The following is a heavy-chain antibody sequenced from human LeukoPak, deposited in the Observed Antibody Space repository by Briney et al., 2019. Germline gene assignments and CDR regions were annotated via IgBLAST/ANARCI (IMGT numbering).Heavy chain of an antibody. D-gene: IGHD3-9*01. Sequence: GASVKVSCKASGYTFTSYGISWVRQAPGQGLEWMGWISAYNGNTNYAQKLQGRVTMTTDTSTSTAYMELRSLRSDDTAVYYCARTRLTGYPHYYYYMDVWGKGTTVTVSS. CDR2: ISAYNGNT. J-gene: IGHJ6*03. CDR1: GYTFTSYG. V-gene: IGHV1-18*01. CDR3: ARTRLTGYPHYYYYMDV.